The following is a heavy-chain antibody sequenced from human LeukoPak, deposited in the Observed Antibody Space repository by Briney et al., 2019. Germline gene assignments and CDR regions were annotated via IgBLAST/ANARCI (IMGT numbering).Heavy chain of an antibody. V-gene: IGHV3-66*01. D-gene: IGHD3-10*01. J-gene: IGHJ4*02. CDR3: AQDFYGPGSYDY. CDR1: GFTVSSNY. Sequence: PGGSLRLSCAASGFTVSSNYMSWVRQAPGKGLEWVSVIYSGGSTYYADSVKGRFTISRDNSKNTLYLQMNSLRAEDTAVYYRAQDFYGPGSYDYWGQGTLVTVSS. CDR2: IYSGGST.